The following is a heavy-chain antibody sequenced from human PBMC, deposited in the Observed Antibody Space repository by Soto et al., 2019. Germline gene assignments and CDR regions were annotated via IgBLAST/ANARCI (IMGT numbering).Heavy chain of an antibody. CDR1: GYTFTSYG. CDR2: ISAYNGNT. J-gene: IGHJ1*01. Sequence: ASVKVSCKASGYTFTSYGISWVRQAPGQGLEWMGWISAYNGNTNYAQKLQGGVTMTTDTSTSTAYMELRSLRSDDTAVYYCARGVRTYCSGGSCLEYFQHWGQGTLVTVSS. V-gene: IGHV1-18*01. CDR3: ARGVRTYCSGGSCLEYFQH. D-gene: IGHD2-15*01.